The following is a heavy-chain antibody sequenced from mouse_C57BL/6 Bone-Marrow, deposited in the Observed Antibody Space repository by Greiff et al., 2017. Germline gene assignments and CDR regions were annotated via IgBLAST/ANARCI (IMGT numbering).Heavy chain of an antibody. CDR1: GFNIKDDY. J-gene: IGHJ2*01. Sequence: EVQLQQSGAELVRPGASDKLSCTASGFNIKDDYMHWVKQRPEQGLEWIGWIDPENGDTEYASKFPGKATLTADTSSNTAYLQLSSLTSEDTAVYYCTTAWGYDYWGQGTTLTVSS. D-gene: IGHD3-1*01. CDR3: TTAWGYDY. CDR2: IDPENGDT. V-gene: IGHV14-4*01.